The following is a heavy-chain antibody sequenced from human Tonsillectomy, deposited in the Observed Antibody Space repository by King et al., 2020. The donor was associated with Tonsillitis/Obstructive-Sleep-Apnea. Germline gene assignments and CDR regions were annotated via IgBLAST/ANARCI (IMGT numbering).Heavy chain of an antibody. CDR2: IRYDANNK. V-gene: IGHV3-33*01. Sequence: VQLVESGGGVVQPGRSLRLSCAASGFIFSDYGMHWVRQAPGKGLEWLAVIRYDANNKYYAESLKGRFTISRDNSKNTLYLQMNSLRPEDTAVYYCARDGSSSGHKFGYAESFQHWGQGTLVTVSS. CDR3: ARDGSSSGHKFGYAESFQH. J-gene: IGHJ1*01. D-gene: IGHD6-19*01. CDR1: GFIFSDYG.